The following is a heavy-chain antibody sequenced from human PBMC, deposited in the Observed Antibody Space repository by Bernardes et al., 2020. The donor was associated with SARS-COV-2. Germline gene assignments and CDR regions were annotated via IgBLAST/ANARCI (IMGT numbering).Heavy chain of an antibody. Sequence: GGSLRLSCAASGFTVSNYYMSWVRQAPGRGLEWVSTIYSGGNTYYADSVKGRFTISRDSSKNTLYLQMNSLRAEDTAVYYCAGDTHAYTRFDWWGQGTLVTVSP. J-gene: IGHJ4*02. V-gene: IGHV3-66*01. CDR2: IYSGGNT. D-gene: IGHD3-16*01. CDR3: AGDTHAYTRFDW. CDR1: GFTVSNYY.